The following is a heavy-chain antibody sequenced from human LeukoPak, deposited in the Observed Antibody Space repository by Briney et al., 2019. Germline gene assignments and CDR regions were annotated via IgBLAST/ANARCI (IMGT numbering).Heavy chain of an antibody. J-gene: IGHJ4*02. V-gene: IGHV3-7*01. CDR1: GFTFSSYW. D-gene: IGHD3-22*01. CDR3: TRDLIVADY. Sequence: GGSLRLSCAASGFTFSSYWMSWVRQAPGKGLEWVANIKQDGSEKYYVDSVKGRFTISRDNAKNSLYLRMNSLRAEDTGVYYCTRDLIVADYWGQGTLVTVSS. CDR2: IKQDGSEK.